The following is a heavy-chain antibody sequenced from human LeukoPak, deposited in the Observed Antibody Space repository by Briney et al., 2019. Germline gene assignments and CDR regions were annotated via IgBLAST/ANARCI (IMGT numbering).Heavy chain of an antibody. V-gene: IGHV4-59*01. Sequence: KPSETLSLTCTVSGGSISSYYWSWIRQPPGKGLEWIGYIYYSGSTNYNPSLKSRVTISVDTSKNQFSLKLSSVTAADTAVYYCAGVEMATMYFDYWGQGTLVTVSS. CDR3: AGVEMATMYFDY. J-gene: IGHJ4*02. CDR1: GGSISSYY. CDR2: IYYSGST. D-gene: IGHD5-24*01.